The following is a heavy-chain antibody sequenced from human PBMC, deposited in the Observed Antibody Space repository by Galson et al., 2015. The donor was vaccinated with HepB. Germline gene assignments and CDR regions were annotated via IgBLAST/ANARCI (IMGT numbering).Heavy chain of an antibody. CDR2: ISYDGSNK. CDR3: AKDRQWLAIDY. D-gene: IGHD6-19*01. J-gene: IGHJ4*02. CDR1: GFAFSSYG. Sequence: SLRLSCAASGFAFSSYGMHWVRQAPGKGLEWVAVISYDGSNKYYADSAKGRLSISRDNSKNTLYLQMNSLRPEDTAVYYCAKDRQWLAIDYWGQGTQVTVFS. V-gene: IGHV3-30*18.